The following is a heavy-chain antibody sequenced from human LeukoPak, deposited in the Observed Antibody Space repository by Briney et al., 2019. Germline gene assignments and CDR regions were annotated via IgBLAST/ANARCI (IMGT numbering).Heavy chain of an antibody. CDR1: GYTFSSYA. V-gene: IGHV1-69*13. J-gene: IGHJ4*02. CDR2: IIPIFDTG. Sequence: ASVKVSCKASGYTFSSYAISWVRQAPGQGLEWMGGIIPIFDTGNYAQKFQGRLTITADESTSTAYIELSSLRSEDTAVYYCARTYYYDSSGYYFDYWGQGTLVTVSS. D-gene: IGHD3-22*01. CDR3: ARTYYYDSSGYYFDY.